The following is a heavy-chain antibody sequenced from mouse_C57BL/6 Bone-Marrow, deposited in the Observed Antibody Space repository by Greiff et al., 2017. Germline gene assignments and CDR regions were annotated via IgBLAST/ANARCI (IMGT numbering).Heavy chain of an antibody. Sequence: QVQLQQSGAELAKPGASVKLSCKASGYTFTSYGMSWVKQRTGQGLEWIGEIYPRSGNTNYNAKFKGKATLTADKSSSTAYMVLPSLTSEDSAVXFCAREGWLLDYWGQGTTLTVSS. V-gene: IGHV1-81*01. CDR1: GYTFTSYG. CDR3: AREGWLLDY. D-gene: IGHD2-2*01. J-gene: IGHJ2*01. CDR2: IYPRSGNT.